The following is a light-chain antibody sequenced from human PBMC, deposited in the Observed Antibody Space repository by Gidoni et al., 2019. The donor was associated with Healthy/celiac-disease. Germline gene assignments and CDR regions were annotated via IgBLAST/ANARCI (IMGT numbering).Light chain of an antibody. Sequence: DFQMTHSPSSLSASVGDRVTIPCRGRQSISSYLNWYQQKPGKAPKLLSYAASSLQSGVPSRCSGSGSGTDVTLTISSRQPEDFATYYCQQSYSTPRVTFGPGTKVDIK. V-gene: IGKV1-39*01. CDR1: QSISSY. J-gene: IGKJ3*01. CDR2: AAS. CDR3: QQSYSTPRVT.